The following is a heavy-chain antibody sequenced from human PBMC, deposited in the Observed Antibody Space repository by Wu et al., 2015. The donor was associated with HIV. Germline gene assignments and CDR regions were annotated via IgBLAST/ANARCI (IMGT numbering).Heavy chain of an antibody. V-gene: IGHV1-69*01. CDR3: ATHPGWTGVLDAFDM. CDR2: IIPIVGTP. D-gene: IGHD3/OR15-3a*01. J-gene: IGHJ3*02. CDR1: GYTFSDYG. Sequence: QVQLVQSGAEVKEPGASVKVSCKASGYTFSDYGINWLRQAPGQGLEWMGGIIPIVGTPRYAQRFHGRVTISTDEDTSTAYMEVSNLKYEDSAVYYCATHPGWTGVLDAFDMWGQGTLVTVSS.